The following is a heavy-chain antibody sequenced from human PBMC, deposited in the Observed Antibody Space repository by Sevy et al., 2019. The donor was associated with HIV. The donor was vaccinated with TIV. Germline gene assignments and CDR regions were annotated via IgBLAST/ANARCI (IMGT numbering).Heavy chain of an antibody. J-gene: IGHJ4*02. Sequence: GGSLRLSCAASGFSFSIYSMNWVRQAPGRGLEWVSYMSNTGATIHYADSVKGRFTISRDNATNSLYLQMNGLRAEDTAVSYCASQRGGYERLYYFDYWGQGTLVTVSS. CDR1: GFSFSIYS. D-gene: IGHD5-12*01. CDR3: ASQRGGYERLYYFDY. V-gene: IGHV3-48*01. CDR2: MSNTGATI.